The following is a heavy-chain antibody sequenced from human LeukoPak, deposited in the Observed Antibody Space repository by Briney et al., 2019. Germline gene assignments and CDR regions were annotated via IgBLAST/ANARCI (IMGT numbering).Heavy chain of an antibody. D-gene: IGHD3-10*01. V-gene: IGHV1-8*01. CDR2: MNPNSGNT. Sequence: ASVKVSCKASGYTFTSYDINWVRQATGQGLEWMGWMNPNSGNTGYAQKFQGRVTMTRNTSISTAYMELSSLRSEDTAVYYCARDHRLLWFGELLYYYYGMDVWGQGTTVTVSS. CDR3: ARDHRLLWFGELLYYYYGMDV. J-gene: IGHJ6*02. CDR1: GYTFTSYD.